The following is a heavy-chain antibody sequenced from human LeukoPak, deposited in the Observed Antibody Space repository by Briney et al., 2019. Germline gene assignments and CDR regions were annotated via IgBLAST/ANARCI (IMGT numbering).Heavy chain of an antibody. V-gene: IGHV3-23*01. CDR3: AKWGDYDILTGYYVSDF. Sequence: GASLRLSCVASGFIFRNYAMSWVRPAPGKGLEWVSAITGSGDTTYYADSVKGRFTISRDNSKNTLYVEMNTLRAEDTAVYYCAKWGDYDILTGYYVSDFWGQGTLVTVSS. CDR1: GFIFRNYA. J-gene: IGHJ4*02. D-gene: IGHD3-9*01. CDR2: ITGSGDTT.